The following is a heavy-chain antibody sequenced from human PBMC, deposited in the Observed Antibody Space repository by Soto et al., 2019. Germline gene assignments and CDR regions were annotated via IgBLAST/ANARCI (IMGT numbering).Heavy chain of an antibody. J-gene: IGHJ3*02. V-gene: IGHV3-23*01. D-gene: IGHD3-10*02. CDR3: AKSTNVDVALDAFDI. CDR2: ISGSGGST. CDR1: EFTIISFA. Sequence: GGSMRHSSAASEFTIISFAMSWVRQNPGKGLEWVSAISGSGGSTYYADSVKGRFTISRDNSKNTLYLQMNSLRAEDTAVYYCAKSTNVDVALDAFDIWGQGTMVTVSS.